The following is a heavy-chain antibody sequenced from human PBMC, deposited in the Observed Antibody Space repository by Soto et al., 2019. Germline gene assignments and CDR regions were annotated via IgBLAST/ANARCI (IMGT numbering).Heavy chain of an antibody. CDR2: INAGNGNT. Sequence: GASVKVSCKASGYTFTSYDVHWVRQAPGQRLEWMGWINAGNGNTKYSQKFQGRVTITRDTSASTAYMELSSLRSEDTAVYYCARHPERIAQIGWFDPWGQGTLVTVSS. CDR1: GYTFTSYD. V-gene: IGHV1-3*01. J-gene: IGHJ5*02. D-gene: IGHD6-13*01. CDR3: ARHPERIAQIGWFDP.